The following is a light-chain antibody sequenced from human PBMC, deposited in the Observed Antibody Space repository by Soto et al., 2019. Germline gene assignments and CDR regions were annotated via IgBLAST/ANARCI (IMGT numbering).Light chain of an antibody. V-gene: IGKV3-20*01. CDR2: GAS. CDR1: QSVSSSY. J-gene: IGKJ5*01. Sequence: ETVMTQSPATLSVSPGERATLSCRASQSVSSSYLAWYQQKPGQAPSLLIYGASRRATGIPDRFSGSGSGTDFTLTISRLEPEDFAVYYCQQYDSSPITFGQGTRLEIK. CDR3: QQYDSSPIT.